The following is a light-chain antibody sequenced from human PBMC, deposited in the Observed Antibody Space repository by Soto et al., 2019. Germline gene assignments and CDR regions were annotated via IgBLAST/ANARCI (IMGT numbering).Light chain of an antibody. CDR2: DAS. J-gene: IGKJ5*01. CDR3: QQRSNWPIT. CDR1: QSVSSY. Sequence: EIVLTHSPATLSLSPWEIATLSCRASQSVSSYLAWYQQKPGQAPRLLIYDASNRATGIPARFSGSGSGTDFTLTISSLEPEDFAVYYCQQRSNWPITFGQVTRLEIK. V-gene: IGKV3-11*01.